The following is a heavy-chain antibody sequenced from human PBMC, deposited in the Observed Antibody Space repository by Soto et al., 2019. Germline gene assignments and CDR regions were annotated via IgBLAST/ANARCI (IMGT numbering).Heavy chain of an antibody. CDR1: GGSISSGDYY. J-gene: IGHJ4*02. Sequence: VQLEESGPGLVKPSQTLSLTCTVSGGSISSGDYYWTWIRQHTGKGLEWIGYIYYSGSTKHNPSLKSRITISVDTSKNQFSLKLNSVTAADTAVYYCARTKTSSTSFHVDYWGQGTQVTVSS. CDR3: ARTKTSSTSFHVDY. CDR2: IYYSGST. V-gene: IGHV4-31*03. D-gene: IGHD2-2*01.